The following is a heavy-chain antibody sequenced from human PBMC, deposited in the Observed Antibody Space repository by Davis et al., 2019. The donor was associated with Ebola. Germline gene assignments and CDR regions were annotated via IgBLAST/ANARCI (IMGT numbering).Heavy chain of an antibody. D-gene: IGHD3-10*01. CDR3: EREGTDYYGMDV. V-gene: IGHV7-4-1*02. Sequence: ASVKVSRKASGYTFTRYAMNWVRQAPGQGLEWMGWINTNTGNPTYTQAFTGRFVFSLDSSVSKAYLQISSLKAEDTAVHYCEREGTDYYGMDVWGKGTTVTVSS. J-gene: IGHJ6*01. CDR1: GYTFTRYA. CDR2: INTNTGNP.